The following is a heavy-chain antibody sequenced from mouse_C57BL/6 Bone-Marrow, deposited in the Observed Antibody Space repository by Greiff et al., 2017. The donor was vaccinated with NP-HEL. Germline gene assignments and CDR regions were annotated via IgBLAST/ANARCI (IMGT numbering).Heavy chain of an antibody. CDR1: GYTFTSYW. CDR3: ARWRDYLYFDY. D-gene: IGHD2-4*01. CDR2: IDPSDSYT. V-gene: IGHV1-69*01. Sequence: QVQLQQPGAELVMPGASVKLSCKASGYTFTSYWMHWVKQRPGQGLEWIGEIDPSDSYTNYNQKFKGKSTLTVDKSSSTAYMQLSSLTSEDSAVYYCARWRDYLYFDYWGQGTTLTVSS. J-gene: IGHJ2*01.